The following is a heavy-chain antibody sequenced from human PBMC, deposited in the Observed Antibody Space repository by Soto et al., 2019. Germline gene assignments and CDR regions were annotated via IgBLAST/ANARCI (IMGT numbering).Heavy chain of an antibody. Sequence: PSETLSLTCTVSGGSISSGGYYWSWIRQHPGKGLEWIGYIYYSGSTYYNTSLKSRVTISVDTSKKQLSLKLSSVTAADTAVYYFARVLYCSGGSCPRRYFDYWGQGTLVTVSS. V-gene: IGHV4-31*03. D-gene: IGHD2-15*01. J-gene: IGHJ4*02. CDR2: IYYSGST. CDR1: GGSISSGGYY. CDR3: ARVLYCSGGSCPRRYFDY.